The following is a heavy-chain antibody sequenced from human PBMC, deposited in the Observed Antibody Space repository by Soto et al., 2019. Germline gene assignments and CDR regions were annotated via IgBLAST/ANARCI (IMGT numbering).Heavy chain of an antibody. CDR3: AHRRIGVSQWNYGDFDY. D-gene: IGHD3-3*01. Sequence: QITLKESGPTLVKPTQTLTLTCTFSGFSLSTSGVGVGWIRQPPGKALEGLVIIYWDDDKRYSPSLRSRLTISKATSKNQVVLIMTNVDPEETATYFCAHRRIGVSQWNYGDFDYWGQGILVTVSS. V-gene: IGHV2-5*02. CDR1: GFSLSTSGVG. CDR2: IYWDDDK. J-gene: IGHJ4*02.